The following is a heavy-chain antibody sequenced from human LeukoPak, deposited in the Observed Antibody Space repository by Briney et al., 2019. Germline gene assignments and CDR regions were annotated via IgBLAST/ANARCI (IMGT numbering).Heavy chain of an antibody. CDR3: ARVKSGSYADY. J-gene: IGHJ4*02. CDR2: ISAYNGKT. Sequence: ASVKVSCKASDYTFSSYGISWVRQAPGQGLEWMGWISAYNGKTNYAQKLQGRVTMTTDTSTSTAYMELRSLRSDDTAVYYCARVKSGSYADYWGQGTLVTVSS. V-gene: IGHV1-18*01. CDR1: DYTFSSYG. D-gene: IGHD1-26*01.